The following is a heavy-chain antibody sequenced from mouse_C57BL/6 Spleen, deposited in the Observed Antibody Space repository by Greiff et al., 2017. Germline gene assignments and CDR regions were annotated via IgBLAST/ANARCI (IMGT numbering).Heavy chain of an antibody. D-gene: IGHD1-1*01. CDR2: IDPSDSET. Sequence: QVQLQQPGAELVRPGSSVKLSCKASGYTFTSYWMHWVKQRPIQGLEWIGNIDPSDSETHYNQTFKDKATLTVDKSSSTAYMQLSSLTSEDSAVYYCALHYYGSSFDVWGTGTTVTVSS. J-gene: IGHJ1*03. V-gene: IGHV1-52*01. CDR1: GYTFTSYW. CDR3: ALHYYGSSFDV.